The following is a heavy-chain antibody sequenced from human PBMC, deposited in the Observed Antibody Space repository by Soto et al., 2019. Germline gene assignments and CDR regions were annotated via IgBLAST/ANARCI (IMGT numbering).Heavy chain of an antibody. D-gene: IGHD6-19*01. CDR3: AREDSSGWYAQFWYYFDY. J-gene: IGHJ4*02. CDR2: TYYRSKWYN. CDR1: GDSVSSNSAA. V-gene: IGHV6-1*01. Sequence: RSQTLSLTCAISGDSVSSNSAAWNWIRQSPSRGLEWLGRTYYRSKWYNDYAVSVKSRITINPDTSKNQFSLQLNSVTPEDTAVYYCAREDSSGWYAQFWYYFDYWGQGTLVTVSS.